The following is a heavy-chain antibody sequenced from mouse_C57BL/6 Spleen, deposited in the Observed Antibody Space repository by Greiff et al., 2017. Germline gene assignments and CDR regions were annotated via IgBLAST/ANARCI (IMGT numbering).Heavy chain of an antibody. J-gene: IGHJ4*01. CDR2: LIPGSGST. Sequence: QVQLQQSGAELLRPGTSVKVSCKATGYAFIHHWLEWVKQRLGQGLEWIGVLIPGSGSTNYNEKFKGKATMTAEKSTSTAYMQLSSLTSEDSAVYFCARGFQLEDWGPGTTVTVSS. V-gene: IGHV1-54*01. CDR1: GYAFIHHW. CDR3: ARGFQLED.